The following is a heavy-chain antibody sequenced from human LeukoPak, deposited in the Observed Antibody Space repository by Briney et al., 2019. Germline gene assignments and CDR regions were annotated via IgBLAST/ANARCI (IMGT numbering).Heavy chain of an antibody. CDR1: GYTFTKYY. V-gene: IGHV1-46*01. Sequence: ASVKVSCKASGYTFTKYYIHWMRQAPGQGLEWVGIINPSVGTTLYSQKFQGRVTLTRDTSTTTVYMEVISLRSDDTAVYYCAREEMMVILALDMWGQGTMVTVSS. CDR3: AREEMMVILALDM. CDR2: INPSVGTT. D-gene: IGHD3-22*01. J-gene: IGHJ3*02.